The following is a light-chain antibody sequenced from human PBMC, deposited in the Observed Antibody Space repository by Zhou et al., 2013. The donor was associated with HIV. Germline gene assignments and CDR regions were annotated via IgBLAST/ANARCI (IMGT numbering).Light chain of an antibody. CDR1: QTVSSN. Sequence: EIVIWQSPATLSLSPGERATVSCRASQTVSSNLAWYQQKPGQVPRLLIYGAATRATGVPGRFSGSGSGTEFTLSISSLQTEDFAVYYCQFYNNWPPTWTFGQGTKVEIK. V-gene: IGKV3-15*01. CDR2: GAA. CDR3: QFYNNWPPTWT. J-gene: IGKJ1*01.